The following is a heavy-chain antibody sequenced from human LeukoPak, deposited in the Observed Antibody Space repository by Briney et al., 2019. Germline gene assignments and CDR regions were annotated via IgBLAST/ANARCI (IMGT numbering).Heavy chain of an antibody. V-gene: IGHV1-69*04. J-gene: IGHJ4*02. Sequence: SVKVSCKASGGTFSSYAISWVRQAPGQGLEWMGRIIPILGIANYAQKFQGRVTITADKPTSTAYMELSSLRSEDTAVYYCARGDVVVAAKYDYWGQGTLVTVSS. D-gene: IGHD2-15*01. CDR1: GGTFSSYA. CDR2: IIPILGIA. CDR3: ARGDVVVAAKYDY.